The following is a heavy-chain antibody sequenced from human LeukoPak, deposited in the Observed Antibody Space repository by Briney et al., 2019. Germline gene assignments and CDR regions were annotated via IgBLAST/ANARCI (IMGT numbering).Heavy chain of an antibody. J-gene: IGHJ4*02. CDR2: INHSGST. D-gene: IGHD6-13*01. CDR3: ARYGGGIADYFDY. V-gene: IGHV4-34*01. CDR1: GGSFSGYY. Sequence: SETLSLTCAVYGGSFSGYYWSWIRRPPGKGLEWIGEINHSGSTNYNPSLKSRVTISVDTSKNQFSLKLSSVTAADTAVYYCARYGGGIADYFDYWGQGTLVTVSS.